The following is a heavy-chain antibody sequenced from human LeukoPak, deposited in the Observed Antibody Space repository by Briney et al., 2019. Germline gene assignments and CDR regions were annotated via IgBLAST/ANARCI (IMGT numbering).Heavy chain of an antibody. CDR1: GGSISNSDYY. D-gene: IGHD4-17*01. CDR3: ARVANGDYFDY. CDR2: IYFNGYT. Sequence: SQTLSLTCTVSGGSISNSDYYWSWIRQSPGKGLEWVGYIYFNGYTYYSPSLRSRLAISIDTSKNHFSLNLTSVTAADTAVYYCARVANGDYFDYWGQGTLVTVSS. J-gene: IGHJ4*02. V-gene: IGHV4-30-4*01.